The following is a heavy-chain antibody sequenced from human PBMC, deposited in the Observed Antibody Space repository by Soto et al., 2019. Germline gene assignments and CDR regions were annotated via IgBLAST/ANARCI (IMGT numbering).Heavy chain of an antibody. D-gene: IGHD4-17*01. CDR1: GFTVSSNY. V-gene: IGHV3-53*02. CDR3: ARTIYGGNSRYYYGKDV. Sequence: EVQLVETGGGLIQPGGSLRLSCAASGFTVSSNYMSWVRQAPGKGLEWVSVIYSGGSTYYADSVKGRFTISRDNSKNTLYLQMNSLRAEDTAVYYCARTIYGGNSRYYYGKDVWGQGTTVTVSS. J-gene: IGHJ6*02. CDR2: IYSGGST.